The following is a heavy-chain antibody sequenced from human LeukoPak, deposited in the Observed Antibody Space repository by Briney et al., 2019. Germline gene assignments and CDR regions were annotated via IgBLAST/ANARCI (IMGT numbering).Heavy chain of an antibody. D-gene: IGHD5-12*01. CDR3: ARDGVDIVATTHDY. CDR1: GYTFTGYY. J-gene: IGHJ4*02. V-gene: IGHV1-2*02. CDR2: INPNSGDT. Sequence: ASVRVSCKASGYTFTGYYMHWVRQAPGQGLEWMGWINPNSGDTKYAQNFQGRVTMTRDTSISTAYMELSRLRSDDTAVYYCARDGVDIVATTHDYWGQGTLVTVSS.